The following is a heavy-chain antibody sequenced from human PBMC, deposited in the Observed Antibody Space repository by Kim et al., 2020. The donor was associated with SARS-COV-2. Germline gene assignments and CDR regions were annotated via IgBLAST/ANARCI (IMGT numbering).Heavy chain of an antibody. J-gene: IGHJ4*02. CDR2: IGTADDT. V-gene: IGHV3-13*01. D-gene: IGHD1-7*01. Sequence: GGSLRLSCAASGFTFSSYDMHWVRQATGKGLEWVSAIGTADDTYYSGSVKGRFTISRENAKNSLYLQMNSLRAGDTAVYYCARGENYVDYWGQGTLVTVSS. CDR3: ARGENYVDY. CDR1: GFTFSSYD.